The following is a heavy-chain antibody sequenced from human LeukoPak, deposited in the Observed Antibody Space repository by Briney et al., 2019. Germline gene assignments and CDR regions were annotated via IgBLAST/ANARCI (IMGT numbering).Heavy chain of an antibody. CDR2: ISGSGGST. CDR3: AKNPVVVPAAITWFDP. Sequence: LILCSAASASTISINARSWVRQPPGKGLEWVAAISGSGGSTYYADSVKGRFTISRDNSKNTLYLQMNSLRAEDTAVYYCAKNPVVVPAAITWFDPWGQGTLVTVSS. J-gene: IGHJ5*02. D-gene: IGHD2-2*01. CDR1: ASTISINA. V-gene: IGHV3-23*01.